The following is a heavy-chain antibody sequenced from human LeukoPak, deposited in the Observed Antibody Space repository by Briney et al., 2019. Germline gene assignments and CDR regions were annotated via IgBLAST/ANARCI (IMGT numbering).Heavy chain of an antibody. D-gene: IGHD3-10*01. CDR2: IRYDGSNK. V-gene: IGHV3-30*02. J-gene: IGHJ4*02. Sequence: GGSLRLSCAASGFTFSSYGMHWVRQAPGKGLEWVAFIRYDGSNKYYADSVKGRFTISRDNSKNTLYLQMNSLRAEDTAVYYCAKAFPDTYYYGSGSQTPDYWGQGTLVTVSS. CDR3: AKAFPDTYYYGSGSQTPDY. CDR1: GFTFSSYG.